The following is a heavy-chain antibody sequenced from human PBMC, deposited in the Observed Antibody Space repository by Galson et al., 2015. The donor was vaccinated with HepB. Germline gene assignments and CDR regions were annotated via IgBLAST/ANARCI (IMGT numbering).Heavy chain of an antibody. CDR1: DYTYLAYG. V-gene: IGHV1-18*04. CDR2: ISAYTGHT. J-gene: IGHJ6*02. Sequence: SVKVSCKASDYTYLAYGITWVRQAPGQGLEWMGWISAYTGHTKYAQRFQGRITLTTDTPASTGYMDLTSLRSDDTAVYYCATFRKNCRATSCYDFAQSASDVWGQGTAVSVSS. D-gene: IGHD2-2*01. CDR3: ATFRKNCRATSCYDFAQSASDV.